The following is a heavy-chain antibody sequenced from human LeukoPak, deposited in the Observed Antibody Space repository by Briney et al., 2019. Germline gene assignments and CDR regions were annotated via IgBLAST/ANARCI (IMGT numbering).Heavy chain of an antibody. Sequence: HPGGSLRLSCVGSGFTISNYWMHWVRQAPGTGLVWVSRIHPDGSITTYADSVKGRFTISRDNAKNTLYLQMNSLRAADTAVYYCAPQQTYSPYNWFDPWGQGTLVTVSS. J-gene: IGHJ5*02. V-gene: IGHV3-74*03. D-gene: IGHD5-12*01. CDR1: GFTISNYW. CDR2: IHPDGSIT. CDR3: APQQTYSPYNWFDP.